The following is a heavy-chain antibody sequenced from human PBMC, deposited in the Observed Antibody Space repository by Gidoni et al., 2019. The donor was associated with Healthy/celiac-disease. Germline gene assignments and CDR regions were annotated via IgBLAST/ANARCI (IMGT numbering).Heavy chain of an antibody. CDR3: ARGHREWEPPNAFDI. Sequence: SGFTFSSYSMNWVRQAPGKGLEWVSYISSSSSTIYYADSVKGRFTISRDNAKNSLYLQMNSLRDEDTAVYYCARGHREWEPPNAFDIWGQGTMVTVSS. CDR2: ISSSSSTI. D-gene: IGHD1-26*01. CDR1: GFTFSSYS. J-gene: IGHJ3*02. V-gene: IGHV3-48*02.